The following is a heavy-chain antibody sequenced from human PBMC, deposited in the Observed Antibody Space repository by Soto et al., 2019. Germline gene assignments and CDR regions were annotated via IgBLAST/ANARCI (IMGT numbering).Heavy chain of an antibody. CDR2: ISYDGSNK. J-gene: IGHJ6*02. CDR3: AKDSSSWTDYYYYGMDV. D-gene: IGHD6-13*01. V-gene: IGHV3-30*18. Sequence: GGSLRLSCAASGFTFSSYGMHWVRQAPGKGLEWVAVISYDGSNKYYADSVKGRFTISRDNSKNTLYLQMNSLRAEDTAVYYCAKDSSSWTDYYYYGMDVWGQGTTVTVSS. CDR1: GFTFSSYG.